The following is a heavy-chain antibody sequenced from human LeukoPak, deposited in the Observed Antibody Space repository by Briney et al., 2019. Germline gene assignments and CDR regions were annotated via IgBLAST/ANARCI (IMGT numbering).Heavy chain of an antibody. Sequence: GSLRLSCAASGFVFSSYAMSWVRQAPGKGLEWVSGISGSVARTHYADSVKGRFTISRDNSKNPLHLQMNSLRAEDTAIYYCVKDGSVVVASTDAFDIWGQGTMVTVSS. CDR2: ISGSVART. J-gene: IGHJ3*02. V-gene: IGHV3-23*01. CDR1: GFVFSSYA. CDR3: VKDGSVVVASTDAFDI. D-gene: IGHD3-22*01.